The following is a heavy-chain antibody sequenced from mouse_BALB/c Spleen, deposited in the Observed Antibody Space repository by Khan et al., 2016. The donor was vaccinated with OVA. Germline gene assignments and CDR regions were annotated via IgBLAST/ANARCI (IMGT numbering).Heavy chain of an antibody. J-gene: IGHJ3*01. CDR2: IFPGGGSS. Sequence: QVQLQQSGPELVKPGASVKMSCKASGYTFTDYVINWVKQRTGQGLEWIGDIFPGGGSSYYNEKFKGKAKLTADNSSNTAYMQLSSRTFEDSAVYFCARGGYSVCDYWGQGTLVTVSA. CDR3: ARGGYSVCDY. V-gene: IGHV1-77*01. D-gene: IGHD1-1*01. CDR1: GYTFTDYV.